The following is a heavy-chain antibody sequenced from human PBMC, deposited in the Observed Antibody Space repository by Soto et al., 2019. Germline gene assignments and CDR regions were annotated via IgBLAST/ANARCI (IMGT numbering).Heavy chain of an antibody. J-gene: IGHJ6*02. V-gene: IGHV5-51*01. Sequence: SGESLKISCKGSGYSFTSYWIGWVRQMPGKGLEWMGIIYPGDSDTRYSPSFQGQVTISADKSISTAYLQWSSLKASDTAMYYCAAASGHYYYYYGMDVWGQGTTVTVSS. CDR3: AAASGHYYYYYGMDV. CDR1: GYSFTSYW. D-gene: IGHD6-25*01. CDR2: IYPGDSDT.